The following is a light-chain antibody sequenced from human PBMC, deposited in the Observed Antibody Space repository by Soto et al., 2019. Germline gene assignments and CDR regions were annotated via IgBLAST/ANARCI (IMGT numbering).Light chain of an antibody. CDR3: HQYKYWPT. V-gene: IGKV3-15*01. CDR1: QSVSSN. J-gene: IGKJ1*01. CDR2: GAS. Sequence: EIVMTQSPDILSVSPGERATLSCRASQSVSSNLAWYQQKPGQSPRLLIYGASTRATGIPVRFSGSGSGTEFTLTISSLQAEDFAVYYCHQYKYWPTFGQGTKVDIK.